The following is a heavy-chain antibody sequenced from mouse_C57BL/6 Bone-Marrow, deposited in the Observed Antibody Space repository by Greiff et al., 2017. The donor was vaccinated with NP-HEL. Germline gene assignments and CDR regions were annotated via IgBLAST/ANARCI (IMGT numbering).Heavy chain of an antibody. CDR3: ARALSITTVVATEAY. J-gene: IGHJ3*01. V-gene: IGHV5-6*01. Sequence: EVQLVESGGDLVKPGGSLKLSCAASGFTFSSYGMSWVRQTPDTRLEWVATISSGGSYTYYPDSVKGRFTISRDNAKNTLYLQMSSLKSEDTAMYYCARALSITTVVATEAYWGQGTLVTVSA. CDR2: ISSGGSYT. D-gene: IGHD1-1*01. CDR1: GFTFSSYG.